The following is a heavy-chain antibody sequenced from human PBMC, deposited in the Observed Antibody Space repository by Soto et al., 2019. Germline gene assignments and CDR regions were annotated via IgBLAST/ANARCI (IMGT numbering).Heavy chain of an antibody. Sequence: SETLSLTCTVSGGSISSNRFYWGWIRQPPGKGLEWIGSIYYSGTTYYNPSLKSRVTISVDTSKNKFSLKLSSVTAADTAVYYCARRSPHYHDSSGLAYYGMDVWGQGTTVT. CDR2: IYYSGTT. CDR3: ARRSPHYHDSSGLAYYGMDV. V-gene: IGHV4-39*01. CDR1: GGSISSNRFY. J-gene: IGHJ6*02. D-gene: IGHD3-22*01.